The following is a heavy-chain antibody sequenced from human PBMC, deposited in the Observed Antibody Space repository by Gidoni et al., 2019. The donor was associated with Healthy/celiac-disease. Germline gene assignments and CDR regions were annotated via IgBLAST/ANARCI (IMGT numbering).Heavy chain of an antibody. CDR2: VSGSGSST. CDR3: ATGVPGGYGED. Sequence: EVQLLASGGGLVQPGGSMRPSCAASGFTFSNYAMRWVRQAPGKGVEWVSAVSGSGSSTYYADSVKRRYPISKDNSKNTLYLQMNSLRAEDTAVYYCATGVPGGYGEDWGQGTLVTVSS. J-gene: IGHJ4*02. V-gene: IGHV3-23*01. D-gene: IGHD4-17*01. CDR1: GFTFSNYA.